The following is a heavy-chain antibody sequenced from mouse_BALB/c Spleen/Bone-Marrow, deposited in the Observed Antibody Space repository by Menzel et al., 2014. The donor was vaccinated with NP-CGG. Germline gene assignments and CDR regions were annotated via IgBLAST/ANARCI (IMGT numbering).Heavy chain of an antibody. J-gene: IGHJ2*01. D-gene: IGHD2-1*01. V-gene: IGHV1-31*01. CDR3: AREYYGNYVLDY. Sequence: VQLKQSGPELVKPGASVKISCKASGYSFTGYYMHWVKQSHVKSLEWIGRINPYNGATSYNQNFKDKASLTVDKSSSTACMELHSLTSEDSAVYYCAREYYGNYVLDYWGQGTTLTVSS. CDR1: GYSFTGYY. CDR2: INPYNGAT.